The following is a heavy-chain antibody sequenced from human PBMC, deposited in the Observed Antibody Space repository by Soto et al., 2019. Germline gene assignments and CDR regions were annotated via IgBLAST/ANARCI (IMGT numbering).Heavy chain of an antibody. D-gene: IGHD3-10*02. CDR2: INPYGGAA. J-gene: IGHJ4*02. Sequence: GASVKVSCKASGYTFTSTWMHWVRQAPGQGLEWMGIINPYGGAATYAEKFQGRVTMTRDTSTTTDYMELSSLRSEDTAMYYCARGLSGSMWGYYFDFWGQGPLVTVSS. V-gene: IGHV1-46*01. CDR1: GYTFTSTW. CDR3: ARGLSGSMWGYYFDF.